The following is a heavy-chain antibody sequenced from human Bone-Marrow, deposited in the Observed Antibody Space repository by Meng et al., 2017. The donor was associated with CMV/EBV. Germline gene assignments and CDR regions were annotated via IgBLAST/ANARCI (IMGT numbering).Heavy chain of an antibody. CDR3: ARAYSYGYPPYYYGMDV. D-gene: IGHD5-18*01. CDR2: INSDGSST. J-gene: IGHJ6*02. Sequence: GESPKISCAASGFTFSSYWMHWVRQAPGKGLVWVSRINSDGSSTSYADSVKGRFTISRDNAKNTLYLQMNSLRAEDTAVYYCARAYSYGYPPYYYGMDVWGQGTTVTVSS. V-gene: IGHV3-74*01. CDR1: GFTFSSYW.